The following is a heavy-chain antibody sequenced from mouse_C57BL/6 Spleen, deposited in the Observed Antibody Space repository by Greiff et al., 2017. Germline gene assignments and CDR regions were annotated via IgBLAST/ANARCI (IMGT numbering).Heavy chain of an antibody. CDR1: GYAFSSSW. J-gene: IGHJ2*01. CDR2: IYPGDGDT. V-gene: IGHV1-82*01. CDR3: ARSNPYCDD. Sequence: QVQLQQSGPELVKPGASVKISCKASGYAFSSSWMNWVKQRPGKGLEWIGRIYPGDGDTNYNGKFKGKATLTAAKSSSTAYMQLSSLTSEDSAVYFCARSNPYCDDWGQGTTRTVSS.